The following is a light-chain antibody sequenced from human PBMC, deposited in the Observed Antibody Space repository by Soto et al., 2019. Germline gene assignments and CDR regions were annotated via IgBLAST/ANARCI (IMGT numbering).Light chain of an antibody. CDR1: SSDIGDYDY. V-gene: IGLV2-14*01. CDR3: SSYTSTRTVV. J-gene: IGLJ3*02. Sequence: QSVLTQPASVSGSRGHSITISCTGSSSDIGDYDYVSWYQQHPGRAPKLMIYDVSDRPSGVSNRFSGSKSGTTASLTISGLQAEDEADYYCSSYTSTRTVVFGGGTKLTVL. CDR2: DVS.